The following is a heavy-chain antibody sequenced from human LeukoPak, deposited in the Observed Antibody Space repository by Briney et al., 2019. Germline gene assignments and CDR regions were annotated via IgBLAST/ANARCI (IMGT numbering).Heavy chain of an antibody. J-gene: IGHJ3*01. V-gene: IGHV5-51*01. Sequence: GESLKISCKGSGYSFTSNWIGWVRQMPGKGLEWMGIIYPGDSDTRYSPSFQDQVTISADKSITTAYLQWSSLKASDTAMYYCAKHKAERGSSGYDWGAFDLWGQGTMVTVSS. D-gene: IGHD5-12*01. CDR3: AKHKAERGSSGYDWGAFDL. CDR2: IYPGDSDT. CDR1: GYSFTSNW.